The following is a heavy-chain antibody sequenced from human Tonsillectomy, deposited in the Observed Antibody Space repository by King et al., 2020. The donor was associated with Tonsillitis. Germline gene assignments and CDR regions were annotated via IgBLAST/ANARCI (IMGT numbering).Heavy chain of an antibody. Sequence: QLVQSGGEVKKPGASVKVSCKASGYSFISYAITWVRQAPGQGLEWRGWISAYSGNTNYAQKFQGRVTMTTDTSTSTAYMELRSLRSDDTAVYYCARDPGITTNNWFDPWGQGTLVTVSS. V-gene: IGHV1-18*01. CDR2: ISAYSGNT. J-gene: IGHJ5*02. D-gene: IGHD4-11*01. CDR1: GYSFISYA. CDR3: ARDPGITTNNWFDP.